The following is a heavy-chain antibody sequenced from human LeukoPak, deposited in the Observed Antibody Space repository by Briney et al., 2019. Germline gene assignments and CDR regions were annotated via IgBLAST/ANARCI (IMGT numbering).Heavy chain of an antibody. CDR2: ISWNSDGS. V-gene: IGHV3-9*01. J-gene: IGHJ4*02. D-gene: IGHD1-26*01. Sequence: GRSQRLSCSASGFTFDDFAMHWVRQVPGRGLEWVATISWNSDGSGYADSVKGRFTISRDNAKNSLYLQMNSLKPEDSALYYCTKMGPTPYPFDHWGLGTLVTVSS. CDR3: TKMGPTPYPFDH. CDR1: GFTFDDFA.